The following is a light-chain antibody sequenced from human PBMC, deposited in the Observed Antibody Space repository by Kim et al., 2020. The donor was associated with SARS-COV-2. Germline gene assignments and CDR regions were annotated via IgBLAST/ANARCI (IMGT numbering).Light chain of an antibody. J-gene: IGLJ2*01. CDR1: KLGDKY. CDR2: QDS. V-gene: IGLV3-1*01. CDR3: QAWDSSRL. Sequence: SYELTQPPSVSVSPGQTASITCSGDKLGDKYACWYQQKPGQSPVLVIYQDSKRPSGIPERFSGSNSGNTATLTISGTQAMDEADYYGQAWDSSRLLGGGT.